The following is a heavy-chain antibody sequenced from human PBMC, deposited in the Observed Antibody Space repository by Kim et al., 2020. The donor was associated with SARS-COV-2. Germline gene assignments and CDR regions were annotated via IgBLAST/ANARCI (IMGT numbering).Heavy chain of an antibody. V-gene: IGHV3-7*01. D-gene: IGHD6-19*01. CDR1: GFTFSRYW. Sequence: GGSLRLSCAASGFTFSRYWMTWVRQAPGRGLEWVANIKEDGSEKNHVDSVKGRFTISRDNAKNSLHPQMNSLRAEDTAIYYCARDIPAESSGWTPAFDY. CDR2: IKEDGSEK. J-gene: IGHJ4*01. CDR3: ARDIPAESSGWTPAFDY.